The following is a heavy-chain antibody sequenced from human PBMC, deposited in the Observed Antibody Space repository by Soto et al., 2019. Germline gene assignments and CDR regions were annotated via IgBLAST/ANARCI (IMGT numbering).Heavy chain of an antibody. D-gene: IGHD3-16*01. Sequence: QVQLVQSGAEVKKPGSSVKVSCKASGGTFSSYALSWVRQAPGQGLEWMGGIIPIFGTANYAQKFQGRVTLTADGSTSTAYMELSSLTSEDTAVYYWARVHGGGSYYYYGMDVWGQGTTVTVSS. CDR1: GGTFSSYA. V-gene: IGHV1-69*12. CDR2: IIPIFGTA. CDR3: ARVHGGGSYYYYGMDV. J-gene: IGHJ6*02.